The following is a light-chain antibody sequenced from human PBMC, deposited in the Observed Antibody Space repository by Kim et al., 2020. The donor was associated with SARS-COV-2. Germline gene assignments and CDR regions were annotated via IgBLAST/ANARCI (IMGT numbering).Light chain of an antibody. CDR2: AAS. CDR1: QGISNS. J-gene: IGKJ1*01. V-gene: IGKV1-27*01. CDR3: QKYKRAPWT. Sequence: DIQMTQSPSSLSASVGDRVTITCRASQGISNSLAWYQQKPGKLPNLLIYAASTLQSGVPSRFSGSGSGTDFTLTISSLQPEDVATYNCQKYKRAPWTFGQGTKVEIK.